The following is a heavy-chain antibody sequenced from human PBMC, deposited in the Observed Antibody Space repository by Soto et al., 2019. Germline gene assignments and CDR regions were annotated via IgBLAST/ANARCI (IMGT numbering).Heavy chain of an antibody. CDR2: VSHTGHT. CDR1: GGSITNYY. J-gene: IGHJ4*02. Sequence: SETLSLTCAVNGGSITNYYGCWIRQSPGKGLEWIGEVSHTGHTNYNPSLKSRVTMSIDTSKNQFFLKLNSVTAADIGMYYCARNGGSTWSYFDSWGQGTVVTVSS. D-gene: IGHD6-13*01. V-gene: IGHV4-34*01. CDR3: ARNGGSTWSYFDS.